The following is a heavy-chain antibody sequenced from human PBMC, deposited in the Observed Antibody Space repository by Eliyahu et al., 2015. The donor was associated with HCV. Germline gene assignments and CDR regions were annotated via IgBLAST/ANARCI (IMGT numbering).Heavy chain of an antibody. CDR1: GGSITTYY. CDR2: IHYRGXT. J-gene: IGHJ5*02. D-gene: IGHD6-19*01. CDR3: ASGGGGIAVTGTGGWFDP. V-gene: IGHV4-59*01. Sequence: QVQLQESGPGLVKPSETLSLTCTVSGGSITTYYWSWIRQPPGKGLEWIGYIHYRGXTNYNPSLKXRVTISIDTSKNQFSLNLTSVTAADTAMYYCASGGGGIAVTGTGGWFDPWGQGTLVTVSS.